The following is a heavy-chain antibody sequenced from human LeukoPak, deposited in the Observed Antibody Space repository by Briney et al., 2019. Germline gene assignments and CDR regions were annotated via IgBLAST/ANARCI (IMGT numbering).Heavy chain of an antibody. CDR2: IYYSGST. V-gene: IGHV4-59*08. CDR3: ARHYYYGMDV. J-gene: IGHJ6*02. CDR1: GGSISSYY. Sequence: PSETLSLTCTVSGGSISSYYWSWIRQPPGKGLEWIGYIYYSGSTNYNPSLKSRVTISVDTSKNQSPLKLSSVTAADTAVYYCARHYYYGMDVWGQGTTVTVSS.